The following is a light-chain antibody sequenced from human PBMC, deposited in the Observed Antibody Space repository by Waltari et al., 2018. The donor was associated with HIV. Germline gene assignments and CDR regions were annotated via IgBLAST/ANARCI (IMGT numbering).Light chain of an antibody. J-gene: IGLJ3*02. V-gene: IGLV1-40*01. CDR1: PSNIRADYD. Sequence: QSVLTQPPSVSGAPGQRVTVSCTGNPSNIRADYDIHWYQQVPGTAPKVVIYDNNNRPSGVPDRFSGSKSGASASLIIAGLQAEDEANYFCQSYDSSLSASVFGGGTKLTVL. CDR2: DNN. CDR3: QSYDSSLSASV.